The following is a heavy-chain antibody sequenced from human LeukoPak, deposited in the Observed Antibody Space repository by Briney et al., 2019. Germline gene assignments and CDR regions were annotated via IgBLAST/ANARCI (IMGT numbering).Heavy chain of an antibody. CDR3: ARSSPYSTSWYSG. V-gene: IGHV3-74*01. CDR1: AFTLSSYW. Sequence: GGSLILSCAASAFTLSSYWMHWVRQAPGKGLVGVSRINSDGSSANYADSVKGRFTISRDNAKNTLYLQMNSLRAEDTAVYYCARSSPYSTSWYSGWGQGTLVTVSS. J-gene: IGHJ4*02. CDR2: INSDGSSA. D-gene: IGHD6-13*01.